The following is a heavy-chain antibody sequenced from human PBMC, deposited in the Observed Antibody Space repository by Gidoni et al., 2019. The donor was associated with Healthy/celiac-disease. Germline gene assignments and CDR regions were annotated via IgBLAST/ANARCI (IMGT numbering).Heavy chain of an antibody. CDR2: IWYDGSNK. V-gene: IGHV3-33*01. CDR1: SSYG. D-gene: IGHD1-26*01. CDR3: AREGSGSYDAFDI. Sequence: SSYGMHRVRQAPGKGREWVAVIWYDGSNKYYADSVKGRFTISRDNSKNTLYLQMNSLRAEDTAVYYCAREGSGSYDAFDIWGQGTMVTVSS. J-gene: IGHJ3*02.